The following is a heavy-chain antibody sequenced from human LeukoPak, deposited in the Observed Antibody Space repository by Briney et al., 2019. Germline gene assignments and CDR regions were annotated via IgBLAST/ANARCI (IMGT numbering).Heavy chain of an antibody. CDR1: GDSIRGYY. D-gene: IGHD2/OR15-2a*01. J-gene: IGHJ2*01. V-gene: IGHV4-4*07. CDR3: ARGYYSGWYFDL. CDR2: IYTTGST. Sequence: RASETLSLTCTVSGDSIRGYYWSWIRQPAGKGLEWIGHIYTTGSTTYNPSLKSRVTMSVDTSKNQFSLKLNSATVADTAVHYCARGYYSGWYFDLWGRGTLVTVSS.